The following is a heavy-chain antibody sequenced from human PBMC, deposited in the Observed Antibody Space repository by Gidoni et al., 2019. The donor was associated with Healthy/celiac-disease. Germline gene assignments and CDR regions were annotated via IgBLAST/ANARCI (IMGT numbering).Heavy chain of an antibody. D-gene: IGHD6-6*01. J-gene: IGHJ4*02. CDR3: ARFQLVPYYFDY. CDR1: GFPFSSYW. CDR2: IKQDGSEK. V-gene: IGHV3-7*01. Sequence: EVQLVESGGALVQPGGSLRLPCAASGFPFSSYWMSWVRQAPGKGLEWVANIKQDGSEKYYVDAVKGRFTISRDNAKNSLYLQMNSLRAEDTAVYYCARFQLVPYYFDYWGQGTLVTVSS.